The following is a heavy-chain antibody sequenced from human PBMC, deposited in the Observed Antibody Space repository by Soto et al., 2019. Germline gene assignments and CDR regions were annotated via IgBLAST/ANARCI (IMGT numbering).Heavy chain of an antibody. CDR2: ISAYNGKT. CDR1: AYTFTSYA. J-gene: IGHJ4*02. CDR3: ARDSVADIRWGYCDY. Sequence: QVQLVQSGAEVRKPGASVKVSFKASAYTFTSYAITWVRQAPGQGLEWMGWISAYNGKTNYAQKLQGRVTMTTDTSTSTAYMELRSLRSDDTAVYYCARDSVADIRWGYCDYWGQGTLVTVSS. D-gene: IGHD2-15*01. V-gene: IGHV1-18*01.